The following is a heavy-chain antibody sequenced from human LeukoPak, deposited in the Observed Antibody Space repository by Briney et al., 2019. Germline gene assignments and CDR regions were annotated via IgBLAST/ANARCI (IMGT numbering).Heavy chain of an antibody. Sequence: ASVKVSCKASGYTFTSYGISWVRQAPGQGLEWMGWISAYNGNTNYAQKLQGRVTMTTDTSTSTAYMELRSLRSDDTAVYYRARDKRGYYYDSFDPWGQGTLVTVSS. J-gene: IGHJ5*02. CDR2: ISAYNGNT. V-gene: IGHV1-18*01. D-gene: IGHD3-10*01. CDR3: ARDKRGYYYDSFDP. CDR1: GYTFTSYG.